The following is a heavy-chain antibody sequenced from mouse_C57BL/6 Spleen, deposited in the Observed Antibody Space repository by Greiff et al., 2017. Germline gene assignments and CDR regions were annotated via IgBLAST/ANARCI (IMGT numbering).Heavy chain of an antibody. CDR1: GFTFSSYA. V-gene: IGHV5-4*01. CDR3: AIGDSSGYEYFDH. J-gene: IGHJ2*01. CDR2: ISDGGSYT. Sequence: EVQVVESGGGLVKPGGSLKLSCAASGFTFSSYAMSWVRQTPEKRLEWVATISDGGSYTYYPDNVKGRFTISRDNAKNNLYLQMSHLKSEATAMYYCAIGDSSGYEYFDHSGQDTPLTVSS. D-gene: IGHD3-2*02.